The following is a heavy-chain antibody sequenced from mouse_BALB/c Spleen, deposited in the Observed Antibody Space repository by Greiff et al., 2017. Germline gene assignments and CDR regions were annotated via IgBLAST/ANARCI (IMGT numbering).Heavy chain of an antibody. CDR2: IYWDDDK. Sequence: QVTLKVSGPGILQPSQTLSLTCSFSGFSLSTSGMCVSWIRHPSGKGLGWLEHIYWDDDKRYNPSLKSRLTIYKDTSSNQVFLKNTSVDTADTSTYYCARKVIYYDYDGGYFDYWGQGTTLTVSS. D-gene: IGHD2-4*01. CDR3: ARKVIYYDYDGGYFDY. J-gene: IGHJ2*01. V-gene: IGHV8-12*01. CDR1: GFSLSTSGMC.